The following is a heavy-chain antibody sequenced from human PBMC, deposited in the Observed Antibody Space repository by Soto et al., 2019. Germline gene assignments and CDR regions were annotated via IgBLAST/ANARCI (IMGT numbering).Heavy chain of an antibody. V-gene: IGHV4-59*01. J-gene: IGHJ4*02. CDR3: ARVSQWLVPDY. CDR2: IYYSGST. D-gene: IGHD6-19*01. Sequence: SETLSLTCTVSGGSISSYYWSWIRQPPGKGLEWIGYIYYSGSTNYNPSLKSRVTISVDTSKNQFSLKLSSVTAADTAVYYCARVSQWLVPDYWGQGTLVTVSS. CDR1: GGSISSYY.